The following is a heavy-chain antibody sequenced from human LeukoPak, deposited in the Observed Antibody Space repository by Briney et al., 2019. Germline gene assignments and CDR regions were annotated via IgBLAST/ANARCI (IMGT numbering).Heavy chain of an antibody. CDR3: AKAFQYSSGWYFDY. V-gene: IGHV3-23*01. D-gene: IGHD6-19*01. CDR2: ISGSGGST. Sequence: AASVKVSCKASGGTFSSYAMSWVRQAPGKGLEWVSAISGSGGSTYYADSVKGRFTISRDNSKNTLYLQMNSLRAEDTAVYYCAKAFQYSSGWYFDYWGQGTLVTVSS. J-gene: IGHJ4*02. CDR1: GGTFSSYA.